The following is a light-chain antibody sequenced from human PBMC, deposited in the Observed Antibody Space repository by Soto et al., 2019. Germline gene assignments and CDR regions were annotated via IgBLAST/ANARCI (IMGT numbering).Light chain of an antibody. Sequence: QSALTQPASVSGSPGQSITISCTGTSSDVGGSNSVSWYQQHPGEAPKLIIYDVTGRPSGVSYRFSGSKSGNTASLTISGLQAEDEADYYCTSYAGYATPPVVFGGGTKLTVL. J-gene: IGLJ2*01. CDR3: TSYAGYATPPVV. V-gene: IGLV2-14*03. CDR1: SSDVGGSNS. CDR2: DVT.